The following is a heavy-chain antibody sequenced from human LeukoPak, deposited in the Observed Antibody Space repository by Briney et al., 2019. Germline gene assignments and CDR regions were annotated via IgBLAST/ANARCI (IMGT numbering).Heavy chain of an antibody. V-gene: IGHV1-24*01. D-gene: IGHD6-13*01. CDR2: FDPEDGET. Sequence: ASVKVSFKVSGYTLTELSMHWVRQAPGKGLEWMGGFDPEDGETIYAQKFQGRVTMTEDTSTDTAYMELSSLRSEDTAVYYCATGGRIAAAFDYWGQGTLVTVSS. CDR1: GYTLTELS. CDR3: ATGGRIAAAFDY. J-gene: IGHJ4*02.